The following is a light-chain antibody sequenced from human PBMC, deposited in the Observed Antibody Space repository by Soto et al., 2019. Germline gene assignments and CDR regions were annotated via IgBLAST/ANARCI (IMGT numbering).Light chain of an antibody. CDR3: CSYAGSSTYV. V-gene: IGLV1-40*01. CDR2: EGS. CDR1: SSNIGAGYD. Sequence: QSVLTQPPSVSGAPGQRVTISCTGSSSNIGAGYDVHWYQQLPGTVPKLLIYEGSKRPSGVSNRFSGSKSGNTASLTISGLQAEDEADYYCCSYAGSSTYVFGTGTKLTVL. J-gene: IGLJ1*01.